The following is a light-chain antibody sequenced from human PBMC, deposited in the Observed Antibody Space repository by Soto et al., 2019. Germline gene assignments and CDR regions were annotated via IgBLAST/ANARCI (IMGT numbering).Light chain of an antibody. CDR1: QGIVND. CDR2: AAS. CDR3: LQHNSHPLT. Sequence: DIQMIQSPYSLSASVGYRVTFTCRASQGIVNDLAWYQQKPTKAPKRLIYAASSLQSGVPSRFSGSGAGTEFSRTMSSLQPEDFGTYYCLQHNSHPLTFGGGTTVEI. V-gene: IGKV1-17*01. J-gene: IGKJ4*01.